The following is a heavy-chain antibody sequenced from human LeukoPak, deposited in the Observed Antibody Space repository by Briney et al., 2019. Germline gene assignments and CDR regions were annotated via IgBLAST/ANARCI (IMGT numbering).Heavy chain of an antibody. CDR1: GFSFNDYY. Sequence: PGGSLRLFCVASGFSFNDYYMTWIRQAPGKELERLSYISSTGSKKYYADSVKGRFTVSRDNAKDTLYLQMNSLRVEDTAVYYCATKLSITIRDGFDIWGQGTMVTVSS. V-gene: IGHV3-11*04. CDR3: ATKLSITIRDGFDI. CDR2: ISSTGSKK. D-gene: IGHD1-14*01. J-gene: IGHJ3*02.